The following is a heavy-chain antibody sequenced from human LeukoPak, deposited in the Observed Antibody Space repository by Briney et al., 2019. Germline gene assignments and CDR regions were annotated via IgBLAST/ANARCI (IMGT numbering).Heavy chain of an antibody. D-gene: IGHD3-22*01. CDR2: IYPGDSDT. CDR1: GYSFTSYW. Sequence: PGESLKISCKGSGYSFTSYWIGWVRQMPGKGLEWMGIIYPGDSDTRYSPSFQGQVTISADKSISTAYLQWSSLKASDTAMYYRAGVYYYDSSGYYYVELFDYWGQGTLVTVSS. V-gene: IGHV5-51*01. J-gene: IGHJ4*02. CDR3: AGVYYYDSSGYYYVELFDY.